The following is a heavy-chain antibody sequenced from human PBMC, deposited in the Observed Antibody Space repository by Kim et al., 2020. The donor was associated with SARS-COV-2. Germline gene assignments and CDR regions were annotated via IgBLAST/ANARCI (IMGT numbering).Heavy chain of an antibody. V-gene: IGHV1-46*01. Sequence: ASVKVSCKASGYTFTSYYMHWVRQAPGQGLEWMGIINPSGGSTSYAQKFQGRVTMTRDTSTSTVYMELSSLRSEDTAVYYCAREVHYYGSGSPPDYWGQGTLVTVSS. CDR2: INPSGGST. D-gene: IGHD3-10*01. CDR1: GYTFTSYY. CDR3: AREVHYYGSGSPPDY. J-gene: IGHJ4*02.